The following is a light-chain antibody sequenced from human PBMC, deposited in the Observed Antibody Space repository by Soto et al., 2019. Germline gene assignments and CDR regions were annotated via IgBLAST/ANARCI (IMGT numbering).Light chain of an antibody. J-gene: IGKJ1*01. CDR2: DAS. Sequence: DSQMTQSPFTLSASVGDRVTITCRASQTINSRLAWHQQKPGKAPKVLISDASNLKSGVPSRFSGSGSGTEFTLTISSLQPDDFATYYCQQYYDYPWTFGQGTKVEIK. CDR1: QTINSR. CDR3: QQYYDYPWT. V-gene: IGKV1-5*01.